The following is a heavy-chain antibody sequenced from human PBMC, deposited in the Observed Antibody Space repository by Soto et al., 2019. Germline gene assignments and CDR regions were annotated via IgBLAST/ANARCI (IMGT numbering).Heavy chain of an antibody. CDR3: ARRLVDIVATIPNYYYYYGMDV. J-gene: IGHJ6*02. V-gene: IGHV4-34*01. D-gene: IGHD5-12*01. CDR2: INHSGST. Sequence: QVQLQQWGAGLLKPSETLSLTCAVYGGSFSGYYWSWIRQPPGKGLEWIGEINHSGSTNYNPSLKSRVTISVDTSKNQFSLKLSSVTAADTAVYYCARRLVDIVATIPNYYYYYGMDVWGQGTTVTVSS. CDR1: GGSFSGYY.